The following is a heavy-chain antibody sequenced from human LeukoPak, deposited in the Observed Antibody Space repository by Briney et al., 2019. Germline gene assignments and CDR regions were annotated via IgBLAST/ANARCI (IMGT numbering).Heavy chain of an antibody. CDR3: ARDNYDILTGSTRVGMDV. CDR2: ISSSSSYI. V-gene: IGHV3-21*01. J-gene: IGHJ6*02. Sequence: GGSLRLSCAASGFTFSSYSMNWVRQAPGKGLEWVSSISSSSSYIYYADSVKGRFTISRDNAKNSLYLQMNSLRAEDTAVYYCARDNYDILTGSTRVGMDVWGQGTTVTVSS. D-gene: IGHD3-9*01. CDR1: GFTFSSYS.